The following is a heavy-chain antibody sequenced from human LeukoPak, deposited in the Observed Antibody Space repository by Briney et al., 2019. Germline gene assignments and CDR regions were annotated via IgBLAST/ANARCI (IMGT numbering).Heavy chain of an antibody. CDR1: GFTFSNYG. D-gene: IGHD3-9*01. CDR3: AKCQAPYDILTGSFD. Sequence: GGSLRLSCAASGFTFSNYGLHWVRQAPGKGLEWVAFIRYDGSNKYYVESVKGRFTISRDNSKNTLCLEMNSLRAEETAVYYCAKCQAPYDILTGSFDWGQGTLVTVSS. J-gene: IGHJ4*02. CDR2: IRYDGSNK. V-gene: IGHV3-30*02.